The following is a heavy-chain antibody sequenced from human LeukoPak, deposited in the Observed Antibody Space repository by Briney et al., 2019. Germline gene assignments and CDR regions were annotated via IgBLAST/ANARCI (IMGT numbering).Heavy chain of an antibody. CDR2: IYYSGST. V-gene: IGHV4-59*01. D-gene: IGHD3-3*01. J-gene: IGHJ6*02. CDR3: ARDFRTSDFWNGQYYYYYGMDV. Sequence: SETLSLTCTVSGGSISSYYWSWIRQPPGKGLEWIGYIYYSGSTNYNPSLKSRVTISVDTSKNQFSLKLSSVTAADTAVYYCARDFRTSDFWNGQYYYYYGMDVWGQGTTVTVSS. CDR1: GGSISSYY.